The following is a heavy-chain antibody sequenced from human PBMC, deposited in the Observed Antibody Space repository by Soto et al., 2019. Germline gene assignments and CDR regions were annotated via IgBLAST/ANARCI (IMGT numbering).Heavy chain of an antibody. V-gene: IGHV1-18*01. CDR2: ISAYNGNT. CDR3: ARVQSTYDSCCYNYYPDAIDV. D-gene: IGHD3-22*01. CDR1: GYTFTSYG. Sequence: ASVKVSCKASGYTFTSYGISWVRQAPGQGLEWMGWISAYNGNTNYAQKLQGRVTMTTDTSTSTAYMELRSLRSDDTAVYYCARVQSTYDSCCYNYYPDAIDVWGQGTTVTVSS. J-gene: IGHJ3*01.